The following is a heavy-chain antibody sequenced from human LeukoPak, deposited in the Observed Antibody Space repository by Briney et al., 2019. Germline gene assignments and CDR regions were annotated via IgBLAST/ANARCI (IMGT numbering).Heavy chain of an antibody. Sequence: GGSLRLSCAASGFTFSSYSMNWVRQAPGKGLEWVSSISSSSSYIHYADSVKGRFTISRDNAKNSLYLQMNSLRAEDTAVHYCARDQVVAGPFGYWGQGTLVTVSS. CDR3: ARDQVVAGPFGY. CDR1: GFTFSSYS. J-gene: IGHJ4*02. D-gene: IGHD6-19*01. V-gene: IGHV3-21*04. CDR2: ISSSSSYI.